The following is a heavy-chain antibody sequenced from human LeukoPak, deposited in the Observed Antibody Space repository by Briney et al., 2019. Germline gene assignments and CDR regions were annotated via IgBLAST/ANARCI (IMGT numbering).Heavy chain of an antibody. CDR2: IYHSGTT. CDR1: GGSISSNNW. V-gene: IGHV4-4*02. CDR3: ARAGYFDYGDYYYMDV. D-gene: IGHD3-9*01. J-gene: IGHJ6*03. Sequence: PSGTLSLTCAVSGGSISSNNWWSWVRQPPGKGLEWIGEIYHSGTTNYNPSLKGRVTISVEKSKNQFSLILSSVTAADTAVYYCARAGYFDYGDYYYMDVWGKGTTVTISS.